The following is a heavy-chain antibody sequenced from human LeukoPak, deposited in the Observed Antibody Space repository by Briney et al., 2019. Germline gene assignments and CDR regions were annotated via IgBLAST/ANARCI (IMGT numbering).Heavy chain of an antibody. J-gene: IGHJ4*02. D-gene: IGHD3-9*01. CDR2: ISYDGSNK. CDR3: AKGVRYFDY. CDR1: GFTFSSYG. V-gene: IGHV3-30*18. Sequence: PGGSLRLSCAASGFTFSSYGMHWVRQAPGKGLEWVAVISYDGSNKYYADSVKGRFTISRDNSKNTLYLQMNSLRAEDTAVYYCAKGVRYFDYWGQGTLVTVSS.